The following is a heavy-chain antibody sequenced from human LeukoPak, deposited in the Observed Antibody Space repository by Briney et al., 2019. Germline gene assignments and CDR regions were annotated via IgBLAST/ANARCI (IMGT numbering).Heavy chain of an antibody. Sequence: GGSLRLSCAASGFTFSSYSMNWVRQAPGKGLEWVSYISSSSSTIYYADSVKGRFTISRDNAKNSLYLQMNSLRAEDTAVYYCASLNDSSGYYTTDAFDIWGQGTMVTVSS. J-gene: IGHJ3*02. CDR3: ASLNDSSGYYTTDAFDI. D-gene: IGHD3-22*01. CDR1: GFTFSSYS. V-gene: IGHV3-48*04. CDR2: ISSSSSTI.